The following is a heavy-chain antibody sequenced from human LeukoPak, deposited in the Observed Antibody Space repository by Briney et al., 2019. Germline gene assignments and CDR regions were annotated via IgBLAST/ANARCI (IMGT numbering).Heavy chain of an antibody. D-gene: IGHD6-13*01. V-gene: IGHV1-18*01. Sequence: ASVKVSCKASGYTFASYGITWVRQAPGQGLEWMGWISGHTGNTNYVQNLQGRVTMTTDTSTSTAYMELRSLRSDDTAVYYCAREYSSSWVFDYWGQGTLVTVSS. CDR2: ISGHTGNT. CDR3: AREYSSSWVFDY. J-gene: IGHJ4*02. CDR1: GYTFASYG.